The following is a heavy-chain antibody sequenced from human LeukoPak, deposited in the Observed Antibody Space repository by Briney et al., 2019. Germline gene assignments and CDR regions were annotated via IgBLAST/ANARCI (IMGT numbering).Heavy chain of an antibody. Sequence: GGSLRLSCAASGFTFSSYAMHWVRQAPGKGLEWVAVIPYDGSNKYYADSVKGRFTISRDNSKNTLYLQMNSLRAEDTAVYYCARRGYGMDVWGQGTTVTVSS. D-gene: IGHD3-10*01. J-gene: IGHJ6*02. CDR2: IPYDGSNK. CDR3: ARRGYGMDV. V-gene: IGHV3-30-3*01. CDR1: GFTFSSYA.